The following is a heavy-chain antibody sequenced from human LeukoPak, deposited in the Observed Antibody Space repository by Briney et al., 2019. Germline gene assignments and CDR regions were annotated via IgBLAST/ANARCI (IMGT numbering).Heavy chain of an antibody. J-gene: IGHJ4*02. CDR1: GFTFSNAW. CDR3: TTEDTAMATFDY. V-gene: IGHV3-15*01. D-gene: IGHD5-18*01. Sequence: GGSLRLSCATSGFTFSNAWVSWVRQAPGQGLDWVGRIKRKNDGGTTDYAAPVKGRFTISRDDPKNTLYLQMNSLKTEDTAVYYCTTEDTAMATFDYWGQGTLVTVSS. CDR2: IKRKNDGGTT.